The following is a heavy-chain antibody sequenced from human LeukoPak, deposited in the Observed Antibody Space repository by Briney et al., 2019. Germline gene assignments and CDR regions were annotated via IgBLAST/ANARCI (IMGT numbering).Heavy chain of an antibody. Sequence: GGSLRLSCAASGFTFSSYGMHWVRQAPGKGLEWVAVISYDGSNRYYADSVKGRFTISRDNSKNTLYLQMNSLRAEDTAVYYCAKDPRGYSYGFHTPFDPWGQGTLVTVSS. CDR1: GFTFSSYG. J-gene: IGHJ5*02. CDR3: AKDPRGYSYGFHTPFDP. D-gene: IGHD5-18*01. V-gene: IGHV3-30*18. CDR2: ISYDGSNR.